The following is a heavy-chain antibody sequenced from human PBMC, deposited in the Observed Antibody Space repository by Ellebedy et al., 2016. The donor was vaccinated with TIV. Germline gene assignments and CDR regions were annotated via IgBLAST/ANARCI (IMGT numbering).Heavy chain of an antibody. CDR3: ASSDSSGYYYG. V-gene: IGHV3-53*01. Sequence: PGGSLRLSCAASGFTVSSNYMSWVRQAPGKGLEWVSVIYSGGSTYYADSVKGRFTISRDNSKNTLYLQMNSLRAEDTAVYYCASSDSSGYYYGWGQGTLVTVSS. CDR1: GFTVSSNY. D-gene: IGHD3-22*01. J-gene: IGHJ4*02. CDR2: IYSGGST.